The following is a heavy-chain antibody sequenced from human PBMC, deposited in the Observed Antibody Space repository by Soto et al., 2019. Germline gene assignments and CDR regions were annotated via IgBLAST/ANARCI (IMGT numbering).Heavy chain of an antibody. V-gene: IGHV3-30*18. CDR3: AKVLEGYDFWSGYLTDYYYYGMDV. J-gene: IGHJ6*02. D-gene: IGHD3-3*01. CDR2: ISYDGSNK. Sequence: PGGSLRLSCAASGFTFSSYGMHWVRQAPGKGLEGVAVISYDGSNKYYADSVKGRFTISRDNSKNTLYLQMNSLRAEDTAVYYCAKVLEGYDFWSGYLTDYYYYGMDVWGQGTTVTVSS. CDR1: GFTFSSYG.